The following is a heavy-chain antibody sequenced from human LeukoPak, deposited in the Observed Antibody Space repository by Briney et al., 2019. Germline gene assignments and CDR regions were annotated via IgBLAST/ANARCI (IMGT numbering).Heavy chain of an antibody. CDR1: GGSFSGYY. CDR3: ARLDPNSSGWYYFDY. CDR2: INHSGST. D-gene: IGHD6-19*01. Sequence: SSETLSLTCAVYGGSFSGYYWSWIRQPPGKGLEWIGEINHSGSTNYNPSLKSRVTISVDTSKNQFSLKLSSVTAADTAVYYCARLDPNSSGWYYFDYWGQGTLVTVSS. V-gene: IGHV4-34*01. J-gene: IGHJ4*02.